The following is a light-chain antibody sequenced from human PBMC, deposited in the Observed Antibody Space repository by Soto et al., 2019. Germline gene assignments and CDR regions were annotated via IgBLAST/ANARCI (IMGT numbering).Light chain of an antibody. Sequence: SYELTQPPSVSVSPGQTANITYSGNTLGSKFVFWYQQKAGQSPMVVIYEDTKRPSGIPERFSGSNSGNTATLTISGTQAMDEADFYCQAWDSGTVVFGGGTKLTVL. CDR1: TLGSKF. CDR2: EDT. CDR3: QAWDSGTVV. V-gene: IGLV3-1*01. J-gene: IGLJ2*01.